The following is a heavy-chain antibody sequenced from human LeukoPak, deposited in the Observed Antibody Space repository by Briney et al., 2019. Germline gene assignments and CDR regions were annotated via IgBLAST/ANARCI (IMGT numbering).Heavy chain of an antibody. J-gene: IGHJ4*02. V-gene: IGHV4-34*01. CDR3: ASYPTTVTTGYFDY. D-gene: IGHD4-17*01. CDR2: INHSGST. Sequence: KPSETLSLTCAVYGGSFSGYYWSWIRQPPGKGLEWIGEINHSGSTNYNPSLKSRVTISVDTSKNQFSLKLSSVTAADTAVYYCASYPTTVTTGYFDYWGQGTLVTVSS. CDR1: GGSFSGYY.